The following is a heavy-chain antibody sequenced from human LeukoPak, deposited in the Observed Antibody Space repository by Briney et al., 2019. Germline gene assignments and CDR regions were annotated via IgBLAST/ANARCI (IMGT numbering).Heavy chain of an antibody. CDR3: ARISCSRSSCYGVYDY. CDR2: IRQDGSEK. Sequence: PGGSLRLSCAASGFTFSDYWMTLVRQAPGKGLEWVANIRQDGSEKYHVDSVKGRFTISRDNAKNSVYLQMNSLRAEDTAVYYCARISCSRSSCYGVYDYWGQGSLVTVSS. J-gene: IGHJ4*02. D-gene: IGHD2-15*01. CDR1: GFTFSDYW. V-gene: IGHV3-7*01.